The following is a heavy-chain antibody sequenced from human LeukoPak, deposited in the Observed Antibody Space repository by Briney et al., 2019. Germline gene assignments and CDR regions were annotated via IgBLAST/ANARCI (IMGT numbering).Heavy chain of an antibody. V-gene: IGHV4-39*01. CDR1: GGSISSSNYY. CDR2: IYNSGST. J-gene: IGHJ6*02. D-gene: IGHD5-12*01. CDR3: ATPSSGYVFYYYGMDV. Sequence: RPSETLSLTCTVSGGSISSSNYYWGWIRQPHGKGLEWIGRIYNSGSTYYNPSLKSRVTIFVDTSKNQFSLKLSSVTAADTAVYYCATPSSGYVFYYYGMDVWGQGTTVTVSS.